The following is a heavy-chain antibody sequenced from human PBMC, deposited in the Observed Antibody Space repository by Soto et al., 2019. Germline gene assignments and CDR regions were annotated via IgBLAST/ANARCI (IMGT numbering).Heavy chain of an antibody. CDR1: GYTFTSYP. CDR3: ARDWTHYDSSGPGDY. Sequence: GASVKVSCKASGYTFTSYPMHWVRQAPGQGLEWMGWINAGNGDTKYSQKFQGRVTITRDTSANTAYMELSSLRSEDTAVFYCARDWTHYDSSGPGDYWGQGTLVTVPQ. D-gene: IGHD3-22*01. V-gene: IGHV1-3*01. CDR2: INAGNGDT. J-gene: IGHJ4*02.